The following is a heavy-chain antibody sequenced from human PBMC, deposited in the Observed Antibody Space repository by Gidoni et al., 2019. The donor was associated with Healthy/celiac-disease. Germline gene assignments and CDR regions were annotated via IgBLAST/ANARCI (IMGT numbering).Heavy chain of an antibody. Sequence: QLQLQASGPGLVKPSATLSLTCTVSGGSSSSRSYYWGWLRQPPGKGLEWIGSLYYSGSTYYNPSLKSRVTISVDTSKNQFSLKLSSVTAADTAVYYCARHEPGYSSSWYAYFDYWGQGTLVTVSS. J-gene: IGHJ4*02. CDR2: LYYSGST. CDR1: GGSSSSRSYY. D-gene: IGHD6-13*01. CDR3: ARHEPGYSSSWYAYFDY. V-gene: IGHV4-39*01.